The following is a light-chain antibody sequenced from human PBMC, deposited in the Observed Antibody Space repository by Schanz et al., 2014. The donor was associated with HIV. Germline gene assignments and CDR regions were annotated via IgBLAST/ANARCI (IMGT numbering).Light chain of an antibody. Sequence: IVMTQSPGTLSVSPGERATLSCRASQGVSSNLAWYQQKLGQAPRLVIYATSTRAAGIPDRFSGTGSGTDFTLTISRLEPEDFAVYYCQQYGVSPPWTFGQGTKVEIK. CDR1: QGVSSN. CDR2: ATS. CDR3: QQYGVSPPWT. J-gene: IGKJ1*01. V-gene: IGKV3-20*01.